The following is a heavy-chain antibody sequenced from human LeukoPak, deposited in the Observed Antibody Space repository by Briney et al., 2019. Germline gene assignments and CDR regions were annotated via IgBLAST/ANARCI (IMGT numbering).Heavy chain of an antibody. J-gene: IGHJ5*02. Sequence: GRSLRLSCAASGFTFSSYGMHWDRQAPGKGLEWVAVISYDGSNKYYADSVKGRFTISRDNSKNTLYLQMNSLRAEDTAVYYCAKDGDGSGYDPNWFDPWGQGTLVTVSS. D-gene: IGHD5-12*01. CDR1: GFTFSSYG. CDR2: ISYDGSNK. CDR3: AKDGDGSGYDPNWFDP. V-gene: IGHV3-30*18.